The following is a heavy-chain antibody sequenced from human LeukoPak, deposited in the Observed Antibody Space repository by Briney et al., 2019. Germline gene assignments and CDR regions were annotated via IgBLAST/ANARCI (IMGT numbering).Heavy chain of an antibody. V-gene: IGHV3-7*01. CDR3: ASTAVGATVGWAFDI. J-gene: IGHJ3*02. CDR2: IKQDGSVK. D-gene: IGHD1-26*01. CDR1: GLSFSDHW. Sequence: PGGSLRLSCAASGLSFSDHWMTWVRHPPGKGLEWVATIKQDGSVKYYLDSVKGRFTISRDNAKNSLYLQMNSLRAEDTAVYYCASTAVGATVGWAFDIWGQGTMVTVSS.